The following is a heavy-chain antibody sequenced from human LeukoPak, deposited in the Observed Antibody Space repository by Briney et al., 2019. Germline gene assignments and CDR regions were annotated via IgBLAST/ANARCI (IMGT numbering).Heavy chain of an antibody. D-gene: IGHD3-22*01. J-gene: IGHJ4*02. CDR1: GNYW. CDR3: ARYSDSSGSYPGALDY. CDR2: INSDGSWT. Sequence: GGSLRLSCAASGNYWMHWVRQAPGKGLVWVSHINSDGSWTSYADSVKGRFTIPKDNAKNTVYLQMNSLRAEDAAIYYCARYSDSSGSYPGALDYWDQGTLVTVSS. V-gene: IGHV3-74*01.